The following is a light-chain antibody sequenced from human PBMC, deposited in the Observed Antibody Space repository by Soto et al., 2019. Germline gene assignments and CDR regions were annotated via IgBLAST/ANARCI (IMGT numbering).Light chain of an antibody. CDR1: QSISDL. CDR3: QQFHRYPWT. CDR2: TAS. Sequence: DIQMTQSPSTLSASVGDRVTITCRASQSISDLLAWYQQKPGKAPKLLIYTASNLESGVPFRFSGSGSGTEFALTISSLQPDDFATYYCQQFHRYPWTFGQGTKVEI. J-gene: IGKJ1*01. V-gene: IGKV1-5*03.